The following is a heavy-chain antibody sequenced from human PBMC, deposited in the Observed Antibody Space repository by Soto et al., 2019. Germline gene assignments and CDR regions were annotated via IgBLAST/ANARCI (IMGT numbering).Heavy chain of an antibody. Sequence: PAVSLRLSCEASGFMFGVYWMSWVRQAQGKGLEWVANINDDGSERNYVDSVKGRFTISRDTPNNLLFLQMNSLRDEDTAVYYCASDGPRQGRVTSLRAGVFDICGQGTMGTGS. J-gene: IGHJ3*02. D-gene: IGHD3-16*01. V-gene: IGHV3-7*01. CDR1: GFMFGVYW. CDR3: ASDGPRQGRVTSLRAGVFDI. CDR2: INDDGSER.